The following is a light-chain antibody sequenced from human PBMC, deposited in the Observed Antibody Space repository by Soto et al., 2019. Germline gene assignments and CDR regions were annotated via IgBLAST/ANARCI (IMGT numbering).Light chain of an antibody. V-gene: IGLV2-14*01. Sequence: QSALTQPASVSGSPGQSITISCTGTSSDVGTYNYVSWYQHRPGKAPKLMIYDVSYRPSGVSNRFSGSKSANTASLTISGLQAEDEADYYCSSYTTSNTQVFGGGTQLTV. CDR1: SSDVGTYNY. CDR2: DVS. J-gene: IGLJ3*02. CDR3: SSYTTSNTQV.